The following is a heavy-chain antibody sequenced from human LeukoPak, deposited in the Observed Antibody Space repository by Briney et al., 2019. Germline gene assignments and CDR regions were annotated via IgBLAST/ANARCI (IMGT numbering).Heavy chain of an antibody. V-gene: IGHV1-69*01. D-gene: IGHD6-6*01. CDR2: IIPIFGTA. Sequence: ASVKVSCTASGGTFSSYAISWVRQAPGQGLEWMGGIIPIFGTANYAQKFQGRVTITADESTSTAYMELSSLRSEDTAVYYCASAYSSSSPPSYWGQGTLVTVSS. CDR3: ASAYSSSSPPSY. J-gene: IGHJ4*02. CDR1: GGTFSSYA.